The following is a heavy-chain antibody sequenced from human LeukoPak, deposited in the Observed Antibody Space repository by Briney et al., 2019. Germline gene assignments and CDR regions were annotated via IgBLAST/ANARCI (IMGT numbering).Heavy chain of an antibody. CDR2: IYESGST. D-gene: IGHD3-16*01. CDR1: GGSISSSSYY. V-gene: IGHV4-39*07. Sequence: PSETLSLTCTVAGGSISSSSYYWGWIRQPPGKGLEWTGSIYESGSTYCTPSRKSRVTISVDTSKNQFSLKLSSVTAADTAVYYCLSRAPYVEYFDYWGQGTLVTVSS. CDR3: LSRAPYVEYFDY. J-gene: IGHJ4*02.